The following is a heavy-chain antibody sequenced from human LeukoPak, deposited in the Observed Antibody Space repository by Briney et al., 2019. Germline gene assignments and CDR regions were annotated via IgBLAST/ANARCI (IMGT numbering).Heavy chain of an antibody. CDR2: VSQDGSNR. J-gene: IGHJ4*02. D-gene: IGHD1-26*01. V-gene: IGHV3-30*18. Sequence: PGGSLRLSCAASGFTFSSSGIHWVRQAPGKGLEWVSTVSQDGSNRYYGDSVKGRFIISRDNSRNTVYLQMNSLRAEDTAMYFCAKDTPSPNSGFYHYWGQGTPVTVSS. CDR3: AKDTPSPNSGFYHY. CDR1: GFTFSSSG.